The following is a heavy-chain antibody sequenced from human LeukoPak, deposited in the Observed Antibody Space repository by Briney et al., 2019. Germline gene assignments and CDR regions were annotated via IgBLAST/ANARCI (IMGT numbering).Heavy chain of an antibody. J-gene: IGHJ4*02. V-gene: IGHV3-66*01. CDR1: GFTVSSNY. D-gene: IGHD5-18*01. CDR3: ARDQYSYAHAAH. Sequence: GGPLRPSCAASGFTVSSNYMSWVRQAPGKGLEWVSVIYSGGTTYYADSVKGRFTISRDNSKNTLHLQMNSLRAEDTAVYYCARDQYSYAHAAHWGQGTLVTVSS. CDR2: IYSGGTT.